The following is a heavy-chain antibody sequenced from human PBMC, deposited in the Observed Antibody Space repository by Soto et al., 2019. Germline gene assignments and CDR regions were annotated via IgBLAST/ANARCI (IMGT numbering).Heavy chain of an antibody. Sequence: QVQLQQWGAGLLKPSETLSLTCDVYGGSFSRYYWNWIRQPPGKGLEWLGEINHSGITNYNTSLESRVTISLDTSTTHFSLKLTSVTAADTAVYYCAIGEGRLVGPWFDPWGQGTLVTVSS. CDR3: AIGEGRLVGPWFDP. D-gene: IGHD5-12*01. CDR2: INHSGIT. J-gene: IGHJ5*02. V-gene: IGHV4-34*01. CDR1: GGSFSRYY.